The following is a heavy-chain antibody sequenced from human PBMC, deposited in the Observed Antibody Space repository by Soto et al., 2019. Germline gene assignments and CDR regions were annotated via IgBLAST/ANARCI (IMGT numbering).Heavy chain of an antibody. CDR3: VRKYPGTRPFDY. D-gene: IGHD2-2*01. V-gene: IGHV3-23*01. CDR2: IGTDGNT. Sequence: GGSLRLSCAASGFTFTTYSLNWVRQAPGKGLAWVSAIGTDGNTYYANSVKGRFTISRDNSRTTLYLQMNSLRVEDTALYYCVRKYPGTRPFDYWGQGTLVTVSS. CDR1: GFTFTTYS. J-gene: IGHJ4*01.